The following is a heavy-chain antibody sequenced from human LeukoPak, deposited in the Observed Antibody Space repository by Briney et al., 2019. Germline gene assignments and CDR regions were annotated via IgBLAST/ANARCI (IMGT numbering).Heavy chain of an antibody. Sequence: ASVKVSCKASGYTFSDYYMHWVRQAPGQGLEWMGWINTNTGNPTYAQGFTGRFVFSLDTSVSTAYLQISSLKAEDTAVYYCARSVTPQYFQHWGQGTLVTVSS. CDR2: INTNTGNP. CDR1: GYTFSDYY. D-gene: IGHD4-17*01. V-gene: IGHV7-4-1*02. J-gene: IGHJ1*01. CDR3: ARSVTPQYFQH.